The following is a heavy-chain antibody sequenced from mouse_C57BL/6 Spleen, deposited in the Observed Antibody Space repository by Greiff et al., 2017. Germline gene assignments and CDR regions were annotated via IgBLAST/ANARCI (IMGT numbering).Heavy chain of an antibody. CDR3: ARDFDY. CDR1: GFTFSDYY. V-gene: IGHV5-12*01. J-gene: IGHJ2*01. CDR2: ISNGGGST. Sequence: EVQGVESGGGLVQPGGSLKLSCAASGFTFSDYYMYWVRQTPEKRLEWVAYISNGGGSTYYPDTVKGRFTISRDNAKNTLYLQMSRLKSEDTAMYYCARDFDYWGQGTTLTVSS.